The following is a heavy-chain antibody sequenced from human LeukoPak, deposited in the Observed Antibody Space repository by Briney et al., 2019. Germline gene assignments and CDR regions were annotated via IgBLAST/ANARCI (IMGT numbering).Heavy chain of an antibody. J-gene: IGHJ5*02. V-gene: IGHV3-21*05. CDR1: GFTFSSFS. Sequence: GGSLRLSCTVSGFTFSSFSMSWVRQAPGKGLEWVSYISSSSSDIYYADSVKGRFTVSRDNAKNSLYLQMNSLRAEDTALYYCARVFDILTGYAGHWFDPWGQGTLVTVSS. D-gene: IGHD3-9*01. CDR2: ISSSSSDI. CDR3: ARVFDILTGYAGHWFDP.